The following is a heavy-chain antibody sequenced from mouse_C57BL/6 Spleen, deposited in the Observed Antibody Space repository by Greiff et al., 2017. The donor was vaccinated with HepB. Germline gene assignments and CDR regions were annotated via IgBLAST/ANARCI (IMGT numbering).Heavy chain of an antibody. D-gene: IGHD1-1*01. CDR2: INPGSGGT. V-gene: IGHV1-54*01. CDR1: GYAFTNYL. CDR3: ARSGENYGSSYYDY. Sequence: QVQLQQSGAELVRPGTSVKVSCKASGYAFTNYLIEWVKQRPGQGLEWIGVINPGSGGTNYNEKFKGKATLTADKSSSTAYMQLSSLTSEDSAVYFCARSGENYGSSYYDYWGQGTTLTVSS. J-gene: IGHJ2*01.